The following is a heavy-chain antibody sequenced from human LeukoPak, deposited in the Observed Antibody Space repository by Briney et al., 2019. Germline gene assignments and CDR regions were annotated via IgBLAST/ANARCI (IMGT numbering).Heavy chain of an antibody. CDR1: GYTFTSYY. CDR2: INPSGGST. V-gene: IGHV1-46*01. Sequence: ASVKVSCKASGYTFTSYYMHWVRQAPGQGLEWMGIINPSGGSTSYAQKFQGRVTMTRDISTSTAYMELSSLRSEDTAVYYCARTYLGYSSSWSHFDYWGQGTLVTVSS. J-gene: IGHJ4*02. D-gene: IGHD6-13*01. CDR3: ARTYLGYSSSWSHFDY.